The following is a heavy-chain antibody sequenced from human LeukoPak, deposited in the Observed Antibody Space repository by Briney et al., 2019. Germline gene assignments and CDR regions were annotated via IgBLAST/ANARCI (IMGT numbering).Heavy chain of an antibody. Sequence: GASVKVSCKASGYTFTSYDINWVRQATGQGLEWMGWMNPNSGNTGYAQKFQGRVTMTRNTSISTAYMELSSLRSEDTAVYYCARTDSSSSLSKRYYYYYMDVWGKGTTVTVSS. V-gene: IGHV1-8*01. CDR2: MNPNSGNT. CDR3: ARTDSSSSLSKRYYYYYMDV. D-gene: IGHD6-6*01. J-gene: IGHJ6*03. CDR1: GYTFTSYD.